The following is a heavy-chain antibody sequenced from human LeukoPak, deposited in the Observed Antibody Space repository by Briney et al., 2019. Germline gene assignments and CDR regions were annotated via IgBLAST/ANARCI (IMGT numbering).Heavy chain of an antibody. CDR1: GFIFSSYG. CDR2: INWNGGST. CDR3: ARADNYGDYVQGYMDV. V-gene: IGHV3-20*04. Sequence: SGGSLRLSCAASGFIFSSYGMHWVRQAPGKGLEWVSGINWNGGSTGYADSVKGRFTISRDNAKNSLYLQMNSLRAEDTALYYCARADNYGDYVQGYMDVWGKGTTVTVSS. J-gene: IGHJ6*03. D-gene: IGHD4-17*01.